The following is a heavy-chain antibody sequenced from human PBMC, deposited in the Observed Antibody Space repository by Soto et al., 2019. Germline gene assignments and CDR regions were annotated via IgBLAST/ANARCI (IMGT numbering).Heavy chain of an antibody. J-gene: IGHJ4*02. CDR1: GFTFSSYG. V-gene: IGHV3-30*03. CDR2: ISYDGSNK. Sequence: PGGSLRLSCAASGFTFSSYGMHWVRQAPGKGLEWVAVISYDGSNKYYADSVKGRFTISRDNSKNTLYLQMNSLRAEDTAVYYCARGGTFYYGSGSDYWGQGTLVTVSS. CDR3: ARGGTFYYGSGSDY. D-gene: IGHD3-10*01.